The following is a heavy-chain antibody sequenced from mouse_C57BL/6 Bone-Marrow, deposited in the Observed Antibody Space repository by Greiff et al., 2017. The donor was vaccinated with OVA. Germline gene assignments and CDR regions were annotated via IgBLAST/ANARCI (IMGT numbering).Heavy chain of an antibody. CDR1: GFTFSNYW. CDR3: TEAFILGAMDY. CDR2: IRLKSDNYAT. V-gene: IGHV6-3*01. Sequence: EVQLQESGGGLVQPGGSMKLSCVASGFTFSNYWMNWVRQSPEKGLEWVAQIRLKSDNYATHYAESVKGRFTISRDDSKSSVYLQMNNLRAEDTGIYYCTEAFILGAMDYWGQGTSVTVSS. J-gene: IGHJ4*01. D-gene: IGHD1-1*01.